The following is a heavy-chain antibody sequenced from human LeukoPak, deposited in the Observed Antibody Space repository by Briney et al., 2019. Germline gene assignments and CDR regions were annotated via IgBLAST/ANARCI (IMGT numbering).Heavy chain of an antibody. CDR1: GRAFSGYY. CDR3: ARERQGITMID. D-gene: IGHD3-22*01. Sequence: KPSETLSLTCAVYGRAFSGYYWTWIRQPPGKGLEWIGEINHSGSTNYNPSLKSRVTISVDTSKNQLSLNLSSVTAADTAVYYCARERQGITMIDWGQGTLVTVSP. V-gene: IGHV4-34*01. J-gene: IGHJ4*02. CDR2: INHSGST.